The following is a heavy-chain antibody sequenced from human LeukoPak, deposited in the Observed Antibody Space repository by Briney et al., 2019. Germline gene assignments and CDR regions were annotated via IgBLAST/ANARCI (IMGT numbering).Heavy chain of an antibody. V-gene: IGHV3-64*01. J-gene: IGHJ4*02. CDR1: GFTFSSYA. D-gene: IGHD4-17*01. CDR3: AREATVTTAWGY. Sequence: PGGSLRLSCAASGFTFSSYAMHWVRQAPGKGLEYVSAISSNGGSTYYANSVKGRFTISRDNSKNTLYLQMGSLRSDDTAVYYCAREATVTTAWGYWGQGTLVTVSS. CDR2: ISSNGGST.